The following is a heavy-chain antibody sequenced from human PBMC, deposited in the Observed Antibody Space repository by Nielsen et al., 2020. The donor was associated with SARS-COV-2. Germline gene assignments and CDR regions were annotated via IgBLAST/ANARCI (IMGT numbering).Heavy chain of an antibody. CDR1: GGTFSSYA. J-gene: IGHJ6*03. CDR2: ISAYNGNT. D-gene: IGHD2-21*01. CDR3: ARGVVVVFNYYYYMDV. V-gene: IGHV1-18*01. Sequence: ASVKVSCKASGGTFSSYAISWVRQAPGQGLEWMGWISAYNGNTNYAQKLQGRVTMTTDTSTSTAYMELRSLRSDDTAVYYCARGVVVVFNYYYYMDVWGKGTTVTVSS.